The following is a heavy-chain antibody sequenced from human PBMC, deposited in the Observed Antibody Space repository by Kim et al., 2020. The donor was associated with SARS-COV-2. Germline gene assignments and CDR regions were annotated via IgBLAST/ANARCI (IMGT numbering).Heavy chain of an antibody. CDR2: IGTAGDT. D-gene: IGHD5-12*01. Sequence: GGSLRLSCAASGFTFSSYDMHWVRQATGEGLEWVSVIGTAGDTYYPGSVKGRFTISRENAKNSLYLQMNSLRAGDTAVYYCARGGSGYARGNWYFDLWGR. CDR1: GFTFSSYD. CDR3: ARGGSGYARGNWYFDL. V-gene: IGHV3-13*01. J-gene: IGHJ2*01.